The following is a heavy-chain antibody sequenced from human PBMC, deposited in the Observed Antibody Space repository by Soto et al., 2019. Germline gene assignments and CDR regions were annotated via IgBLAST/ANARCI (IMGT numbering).Heavy chain of an antibody. CDR1: GGTFSSYA. V-gene: IGHV1-69*01. Sequence: QVQLVQSGAEVKKPGSSVKVSCKASGGTFSSYAISWVRQAPGQGLEWMGGIIPIFGTANYAQKFQGRVTITADESTITAYMELSSLRSEDTAVYYCALDGPRVVDRVGIPQYYFDYWGQGTLVTVSS. J-gene: IGHJ4*02. D-gene: IGHD1-26*01. CDR2: IIPIFGTA. CDR3: ALDGPRVVDRVGIPQYYFDY.